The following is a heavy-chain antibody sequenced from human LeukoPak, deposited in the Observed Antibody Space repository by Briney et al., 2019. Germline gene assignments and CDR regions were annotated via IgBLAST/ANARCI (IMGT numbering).Heavy chain of an antibody. D-gene: IGHD3-22*01. V-gene: IGHV4-61*05. Sequence: PSETLSLTCTVSGGSISSSSYYWGWIRQPPGKGLEWIGYIYYSGSTNYNPSLKSRVTISVDTSKNQFSLKLSSVTAADTAVYYCAMNYYDSSGYYYWGQGALVTVSS. CDR3: AMNYYDSSGYYY. CDR1: GGSISSSSYY. CDR2: IYYSGST. J-gene: IGHJ4*02.